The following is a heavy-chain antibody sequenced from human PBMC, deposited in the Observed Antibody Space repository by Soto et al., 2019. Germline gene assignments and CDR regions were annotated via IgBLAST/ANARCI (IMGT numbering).Heavy chain of an antibody. CDR2: INPSGGNT. Sequence: QVQLVQSGAEVKKPGASVKVSCKASGYTFTSYDMHWVRQAPGQGLEWMGRINPSGGNTSYAQKFQGSVTMTRETSTSTVNMELSSLRSEDTAVYYCARDRGYSGYEPSGFDYWGQGTLVTVSS. D-gene: IGHD5-12*01. CDR3: ARDRGYSGYEPSGFDY. CDR1: GYTFTSYD. J-gene: IGHJ4*02. V-gene: IGHV1-46*03.